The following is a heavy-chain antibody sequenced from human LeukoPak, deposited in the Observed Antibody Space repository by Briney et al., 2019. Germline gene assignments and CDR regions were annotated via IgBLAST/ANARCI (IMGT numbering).Heavy chain of an antibody. J-gene: IGHJ2*01. Sequence: PSETLSLTCAVYSGSFSGYYWSWIRQPPGKGLEWIGEINHSGSTNYNPSLKSRVTISVDTSKNQFSLKLSSVTAADTAVYYCARGVGRWLHLRYWYFDLWGRGTLVTVSS. V-gene: IGHV4-34*01. CDR2: INHSGST. D-gene: IGHD5-24*01. CDR1: SGSFSGYY. CDR3: ARGVGRWLHLRYWYFDL.